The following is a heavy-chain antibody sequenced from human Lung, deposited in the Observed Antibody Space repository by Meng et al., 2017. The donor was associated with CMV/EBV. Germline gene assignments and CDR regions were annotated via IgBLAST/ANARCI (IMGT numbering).Heavy chain of an antibody. J-gene: IGHJ6*02. CDR2: ISTTSTYI. CDR1: GFTFSAYA. Sequence: ESXKISCAASGFTFSAYAMNWVRQAPGKGLEWVTSISTTSTYIYYADSVKGRFTISRDNAQNSVYLQMNSLSAEDTGVYYCARSWDGMDVWGQGTTVTVSS. D-gene: IGHD6-13*01. V-gene: IGHV3-21*01. CDR3: ARSWDGMDV.